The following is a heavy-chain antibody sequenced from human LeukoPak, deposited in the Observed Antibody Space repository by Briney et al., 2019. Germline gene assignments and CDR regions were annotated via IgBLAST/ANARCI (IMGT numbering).Heavy chain of an antibody. D-gene: IGHD3-10*01. CDR3: ARSHGSYGMDV. J-gene: IGHJ6*02. CDR2: INPSGGST. V-gene: IGHV1-46*01. Sequence: ASVKVSCKASGYTFTSYYMHWVRQAPGQGLEWMGIINPSGGSTSYAQKFQGRVTITADKSTSTAYMELSSLRSEDTAVYYCARSHGSYGMDVWGQGTTVTVSS. CDR1: GYTFTSYY.